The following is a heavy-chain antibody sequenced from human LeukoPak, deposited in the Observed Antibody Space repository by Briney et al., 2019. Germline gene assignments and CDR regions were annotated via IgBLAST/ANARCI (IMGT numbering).Heavy chain of an antibody. CDR1: GGSISSSNW. V-gene: IGHV4-4*02. Sequence: SETLSLTCAVSGGSISSSNWWSWVRQPPGKGLEWIGEIYHSGSTNYNPSLKSRVTISVDTSKNQFSLKLSSVTAADTAVYYCARGSGYYYGWFDYWGQGTLVTVSS. J-gene: IGHJ4*02. CDR2: IYHSGST. CDR3: ARGSGYYYGWFDY. D-gene: IGHD3-22*01.